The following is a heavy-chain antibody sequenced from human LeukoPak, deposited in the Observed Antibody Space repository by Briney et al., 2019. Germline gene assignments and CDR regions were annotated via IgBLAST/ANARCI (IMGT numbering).Heavy chain of an antibody. D-gene: IGHD2-2*01. CDR2: IIPIFGTA. Sequence: SVKVSCKASGGTFSSYAISWVRQAPGQGLEWMGGIIPIFGTANYAQKFQGRVTITTDESTSTAYMELSRLRSDDTAVYYCARGRLPAAIYCFDYWGQGTLVTVSS. CDR1: GGTFSSYA. J-gene: IGHJ4*02. V-gene: IGHV1-69*05. CDR3: ARGRLPAAIYCFDY.